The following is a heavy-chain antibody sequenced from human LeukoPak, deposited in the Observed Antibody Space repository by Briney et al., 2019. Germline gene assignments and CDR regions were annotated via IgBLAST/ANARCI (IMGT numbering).Heavy chain of an antibody. Sequence: PGGPLRLSCAASGFTVSSNYMSWVRQAPGKGLEWVSVIYSGGSTYYADSVKGRFTISRHNSKNTLYLQMNSLRAEDTAVYYCARAKIAAAGTYWFDPWGQGTLVTVSS. CDR2: IYSGGST. CDR3: ARAKIAAAGTYWFDP. D-gene: IGHD6-13*01. J-gene: IGHJ5*02. CDR1: GFTVSSNY. V-gene: IGHV3-53*04.